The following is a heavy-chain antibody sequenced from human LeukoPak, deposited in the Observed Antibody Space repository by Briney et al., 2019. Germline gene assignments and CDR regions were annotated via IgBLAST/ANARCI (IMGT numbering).Heavy chain of an antibody. D-gene: IGHD5-24*01. CDR1: GGSISSGSYY. V-gene: IGHV4-61*02. CDR3: ARDKSESEMATIYNWFDP. Sequence: KTSQTLSLTCTVSGGSISSGSYYWSWIRQPAGKGLEWIGRIYTSGSTNYNPSLKSRVTISVDTSKNQFSLKLSSVTAADTAVYYCARDKSESEMATIYNWFDPWGQGTLVTVSS. CDR2: IYTSGST. J-gene: IGHJ5*02.